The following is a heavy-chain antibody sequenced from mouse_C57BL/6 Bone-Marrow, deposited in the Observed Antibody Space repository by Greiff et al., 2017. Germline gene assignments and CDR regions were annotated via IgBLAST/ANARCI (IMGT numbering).Heavy chain of an antibody. V-gene: IGHV1-7*01. CDR3: ARAPYYYGSSDGWFAY. CDR2: INPSSGYT. D-gene: IGHD1-1*01. J-gene: IGHJ3*01. CDR1: GYTFTSYW. Sequence: VMLVESGAELAKPGASVKLSCKASGYTFTSYWMHWVKQRPGQGLEWIGYINPSSGYTKYNQKFKDKATLTADKSSSTAYMQLSSLTYEDSAVYYCARAPYYYGSSDGWFAYWGQGTLVTVSA.